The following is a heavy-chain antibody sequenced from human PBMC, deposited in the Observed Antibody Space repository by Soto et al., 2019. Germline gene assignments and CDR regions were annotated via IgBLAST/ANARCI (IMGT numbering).Heavy chain of an antibody. V-gene: IGHV4-4*07. J-gene: IGHJ4*02. CDR2: IYRSGST. Sequence: QVQLQGSGPGLVRPSGTLSLTCSVSGPSVTDYSWTWIRQPAGRGLEWIGLIYRSGSTTYNPSLESRVTMSLDTSKTQFSLRLTSVTAAETAVYYCARVFYTDSGGYPRPIFDSWSQGTLVTVSS. CDR1: GPSVTDYS. CDR3: ARVFYTDSGGYPRPIFDS. D-gene: IGHD3-22*01.